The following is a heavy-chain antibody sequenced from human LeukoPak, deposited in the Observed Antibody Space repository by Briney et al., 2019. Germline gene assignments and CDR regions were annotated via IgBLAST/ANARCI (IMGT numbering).Heavy chain of an antibody. V-gene: IGHV4-38-2*01. J-gene: IGHJ4*02. CDR1: GYSISSGYY. D-gene: IGHD2-2*01. CDR2: IYHSGST. CDR3: ARLSPVPAAIFSVY. Sequence: PSETLSLTCAVSGYSISSGYYWGWIRQPPGKGLEWIGSIYHSGSTYYNPSLKSRVTISVDTSKNQFSLKLSSVTAADTAVYYCARLSPVPAAIFSVYWGQGTLVTVSS.